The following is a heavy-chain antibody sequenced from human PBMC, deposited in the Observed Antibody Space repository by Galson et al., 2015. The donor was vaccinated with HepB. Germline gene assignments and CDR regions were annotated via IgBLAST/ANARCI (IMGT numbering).Heavy chain of an antibody. J-gene: IGHJ3*02. D-gene: IGHD3-10*01. CDR1: GGTFSSYT. V-gene: IGHV1-69*02. CDR3: ASSLQFGGVAFDI. CDR2: IIPILGIA. Sequence: SVKVSCKASGGTFSSYTISWVRQAPGQGLEWMGRIIPILGIANYAQKFQGRVTITADKSTSTAYMELSSLRSEDTAVYYCASSLQFGGVAFDIWGQGTMVTVSS.